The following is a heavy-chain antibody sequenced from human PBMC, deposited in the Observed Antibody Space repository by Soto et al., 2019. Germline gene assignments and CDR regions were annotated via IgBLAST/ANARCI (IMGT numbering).Heavy chain of an antibody. J-gene: IGHJ6*02. CDR3: ARSQGGSSSLDIYYYYYYGMDV. Sequence: QVQLVQSGAEMKKPGSSVKVSCKAPGGTFSSYAISWVRQAPGQRLEWMGGIIPIFGTAKYAQKFQGRVTITADESTSTGYMELSSLRSEDTAVYYCARSQGGSSSLDIYYYYYYGMDVWGQGTTVTVSS. CDR2: IIPIFGTA. D-gene: IGHD2-15*01. CDR1: GGTFSSYA. V-gene: IGHV1-69*01.